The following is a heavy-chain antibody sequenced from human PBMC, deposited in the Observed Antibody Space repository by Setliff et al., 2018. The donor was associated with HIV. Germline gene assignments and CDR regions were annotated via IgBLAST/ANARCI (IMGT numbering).Heavy chain of an antibody. J-gene: IGHJ4*02. V-gene: IGHV3-21*05. Sequence: GGSLRLSCVASGFTFNNAWMNWVRQAPGKGLEWVSYISMSSSYIYYADSVKGRFTISRDNAKNSLYLQMNSLRAEDTAVYYCAVHYYDSSGYDYWGQGTLVTVSS. CDR2: ISMSSSYI. CDR1: GFTFNNAW. D-gene: IGHD3-22*01. CDR3: AVHYYDSSGYDY.